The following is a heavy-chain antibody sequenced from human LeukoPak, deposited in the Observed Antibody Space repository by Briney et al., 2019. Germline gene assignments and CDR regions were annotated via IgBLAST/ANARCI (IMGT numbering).Heavy chain of an antibody. D-gene: IGHD3-16*01. V-gene: IGHV3-66*01. CDR3: AREISRFGI. J-gene: IGHJ4*02. CDR2: TYTGGTT. CDR1: GFTISSSNY. Sequence: GGSLRLSCAASGFTISSSNYMNWVRQAPGKGLEWVSGTYTGGTTYYTDSVKGRFTISRDNPNNTLYLQMHSLRAEDTAVYYCAREISRFGIWGQGALVTVSS.